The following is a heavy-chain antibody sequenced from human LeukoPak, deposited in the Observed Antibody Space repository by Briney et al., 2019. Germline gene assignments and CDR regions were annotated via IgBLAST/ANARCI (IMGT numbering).Heavy chain of an antibody. CDR1: GGSISSGGYY. CDR3: ARHPSDSSGYYSEDY. V-gene: IGHV4-30-2*01. J-gene: IGHJ4*02. Sequence: SETLSLTCTVSGGSISSGGYYWSRIRQPSGKGLEWIGYIYHSGSTYYNPSLKSRVTISVDRSKNQFSLKLSSVTAADTAVYYCARHPSDSSGYYSEDYWGQGTLVTVSS. D-gene: IGHD3-22*01. CDR2: IYHSGST.